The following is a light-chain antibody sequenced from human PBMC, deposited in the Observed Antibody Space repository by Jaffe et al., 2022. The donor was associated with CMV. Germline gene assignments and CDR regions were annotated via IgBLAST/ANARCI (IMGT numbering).Light chain of an antibody. CDR3: QQRSNWYT. CDR2: DAS. J-gene: IGKJ2*01. Sequence: EIVLTQSPATLSLSPGERATLSCRASQSVGRYLAWFQQKPGQAPRLLIYDASNRATGVPARFSGSGSGTDFTLAISSLEPEDFAIYYCQQRSNWYTFGQGTKLEI. V-gene: IGKV3-11*01. CDR1: QSVGRY.